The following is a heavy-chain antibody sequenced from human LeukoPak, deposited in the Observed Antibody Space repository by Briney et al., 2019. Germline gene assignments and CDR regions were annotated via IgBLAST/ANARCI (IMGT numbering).Heavy chain of an antibody. CDR3: ARDLRQQLILGWLDP. CDR1: GYTFTTY. V-gene: IGHV1-2*02. J-gene: IGHJ5*02. Sequence: ASVKVSCKASGYTFTTYWVQQAPGQAPEWMGWINPNGGGTSYARNFQGRVTMTRDTSITTAYMELSSLTFDDTAVYYCARDLRQQLILGWLDPWGQGTLVSVS. CDR2: INPNGGGT. D-gene: IGHD3/OR15-3a*01.